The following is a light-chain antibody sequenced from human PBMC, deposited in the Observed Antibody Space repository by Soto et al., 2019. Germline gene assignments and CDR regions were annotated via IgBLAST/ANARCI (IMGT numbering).Light chain of an antibody. CDR1: QSVSSY. CDR3: QQYQDWPKT. CDR2: GTS. V-gene: IGKV3-15*01. Sequence: ETVMTQSPATLSVSLGEEVVLCCWASQSVSSYLAWYQQRPGQAPRVLIYGTSTRATGIPTRFSGSGSGTEFTLTIGSLQPEDSAVYYCQQYQDWPKTFGQGTKVEIK. J-gene: IGKJ1*01.